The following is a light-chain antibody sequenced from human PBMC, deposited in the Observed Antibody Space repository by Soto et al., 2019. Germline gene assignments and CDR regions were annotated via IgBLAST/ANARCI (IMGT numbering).Light chain of an antibody. CDR2: GAS. CDR3: QQYNNWPRT. V-gene: IGKV3-15*01. Sequence: ETVMTQSPATLYVSPGERATLSCRASQSVSTNIAWYQQKPGQAPRLLVYGASTRATGIPARFSGSGSGTEFPLIISSLQSEDFAVYHCQQYNNWPRTFGQGTKVEIK. J-gene: IGKJ1*01. CDR1: QSVSTN.